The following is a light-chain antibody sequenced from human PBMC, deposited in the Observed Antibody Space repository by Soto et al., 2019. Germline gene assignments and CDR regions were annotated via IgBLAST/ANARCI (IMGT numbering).Light chain of an antibody. V-gene: IGLV1-44*01. Sequence: QSVLTQPPSASGTPGQRVTISCSGSSSNIGSNAVNWYQQLPGTAPKLLIYSNYQRPSGVPDRFSGSKSGTSASLAISGLQSEDEADYYCAAWDDSLNGRVVFGGGTKLTV. CDR2: SNY. CDR1: SSNIGSNA. CDR3: AAWDDSLNGRVV. J-gene: IGLJ2*01.